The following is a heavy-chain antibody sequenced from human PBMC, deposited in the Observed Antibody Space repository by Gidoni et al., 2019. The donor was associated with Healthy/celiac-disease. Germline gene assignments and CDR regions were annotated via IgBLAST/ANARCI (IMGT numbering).Heavy chain of an antibody. CDR2: INPSGGST. J-gene: IGHJ4*02. D-gene: IGHD3-22*01. CDR3: ARDYDSSGYYYFDY. V-gene: IGHV1-46*01. Sequence: MGIINPSGGSTSYAQKFQGRVTMTRDTSTSTVYMELSSLRSEDTAVYYCARDYDSSGYYYFDYWGQGTLVTVSS.